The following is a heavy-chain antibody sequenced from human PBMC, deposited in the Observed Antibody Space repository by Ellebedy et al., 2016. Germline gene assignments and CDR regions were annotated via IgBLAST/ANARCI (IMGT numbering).Heavy chain of an antibody. CDR2: ISGSGGST. CDR1: GFTFSSYA. CDR3: AKDPRLRIAVAGTGGY. D-gene: IGHD6-19*01. J-gene: IGHJ4*02. Sequence: GGSLRLSXVASGFTFSSYAMSWVRQAPGKGLEWVSVISGSGGSTDYADSVKGRFTISRDNSKNTLYLQMNSLRAEDTAVYYCAKDPRLRIAVAGTGGYWGQGTLVTVSS. V-gene: IGHV3-23*01.